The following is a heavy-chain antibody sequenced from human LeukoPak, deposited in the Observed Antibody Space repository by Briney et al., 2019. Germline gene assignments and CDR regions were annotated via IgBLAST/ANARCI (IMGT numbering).Heavy chain of an antibody. J-gene: IGHJ4*02. D-gene: IGHD2-21*02. V-gene: IGHV4-31*03. Sequence: SQTLSLTCTVSGGSFSSGFYWSWIRQHPGKGLEWIGYIYYSGGTYYNPSLKSRVSILLDTSKKQFSLKLTSVTVADTAVYYCARAMTSHYFDYWGQGTLVTVS. CDR1: GGSFSSGFY. CDR3: ARAMTSHYFDY. CDR2: IYYSGGT.